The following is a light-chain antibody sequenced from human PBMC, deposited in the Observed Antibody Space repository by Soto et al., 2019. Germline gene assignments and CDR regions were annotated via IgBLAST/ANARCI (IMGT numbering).Light chain of an antibody. Sequence: QSALTQPASVSGSPGQAITISCSGTSSDVGAFNYVSWYQQHPGKAPKLMIYDVSNRPSGVSNRFSGSKSGNTASLTISGLRAEDEADYYCNSYTSNSTYDFGTGTKVTVL. V-gene: IGLV2-14*03. J-gene: IGLJ1*01. CDR3: NSYTSNSTYD. CDR2: DVS. CDR1: SSDVGAFNY.